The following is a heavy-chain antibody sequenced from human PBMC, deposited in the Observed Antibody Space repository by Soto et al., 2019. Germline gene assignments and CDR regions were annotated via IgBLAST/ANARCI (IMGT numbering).Heavy chain of an antibody. CDR3: VRDRGYGSGALDY. J-gene: IGHJ4*02. D-gene: IGHD6-19*01. CDR2: VYQSGSP. CDR1: GDSIRSSNW. V-gene: IGHV4-4*02. Sequence: QVQLQESGPGLVKPSGTLSLTCVVSGDSIRSSNWWTWVRQPPGKGLEWIGEVYQSGSPNYSPSLKGRIPISGDKXNNQFSLTLTPVTAADTAVYYCVRDRGYGSGALDYWGQGTLVTVSS.